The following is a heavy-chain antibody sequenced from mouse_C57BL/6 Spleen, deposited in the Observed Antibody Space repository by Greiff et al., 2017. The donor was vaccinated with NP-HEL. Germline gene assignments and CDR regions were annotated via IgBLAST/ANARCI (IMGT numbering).Heavy chain of an antibody. CDR1: GYTFTSYW. J-gene: IGHJ4*01. D-gene: IGHD2-2*01. CDR2: IDPSDSYT. Sequence: QVQLQQPGAELVRPGTSVKLSCKASGYTFTSYWMHWVKQRPGQGLEWIGVIDPSDSYTNYNQKFKGKATLTVDTSSSTAYMQLSSLTSEDSAVYYCARWLPPYAMDYWGQGTSVTVSS. V-gene: IGHV1-59*01. CDR3: ARWLPPYAMDY.